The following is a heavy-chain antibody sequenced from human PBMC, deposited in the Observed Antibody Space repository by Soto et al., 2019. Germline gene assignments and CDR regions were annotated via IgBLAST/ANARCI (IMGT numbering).Heavy chain of an antibody. V-gene: IGHV5-51*01. CDR2: ICPGDSDT. D-gene: IGHD3-3*01. Sequence: GESLKISCKGSGYSFTIYWIGWVRQMPGKGLEWMGIICPGDSDTRYSPSFQGQVTNSADKSISTAYLQWSSLKASDTAMYYCAXQKPYEFWSGYYYGMDVWGQGTTVTVSS. CDR1: GYSFTIYW. CDR3: AXQKPYEFWSGYYYGMDV. J-gene: IGHJ6*02.